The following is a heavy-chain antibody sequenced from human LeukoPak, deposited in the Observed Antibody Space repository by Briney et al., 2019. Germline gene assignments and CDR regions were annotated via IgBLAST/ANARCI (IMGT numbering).Heavy chain of an antibody. D-gene: IGHD4-17*01. CDR2: INHSGSS. Sequence: PSETLSLTCAVSGGSFSGFYWTWIRQSPEKGLEWIGEINHSGSSTNNPSLKSRVTISVATPRNQVFLELTSVTAADTAVYYCARARYDGDYKGGFYYFDFWGPGTLVTVSS. V-gene: IGHV4-34*01. J-gene: IGHJ4*02. CDR1: GGSFSGFY. CDR3: ARARYDGDYKGGFYYFDF.